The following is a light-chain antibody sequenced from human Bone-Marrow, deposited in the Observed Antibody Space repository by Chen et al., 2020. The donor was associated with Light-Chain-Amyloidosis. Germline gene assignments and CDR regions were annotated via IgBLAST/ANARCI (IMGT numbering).Light chain of an antibody. Sequence: QSALTQPASVSGSPGHSFPIPCIGTSSAFGGDNHVSWYQQHPDKAPKLMIYEVTNRPSWVPDRFSGSKSGNTASLTISGLQTEDEADYFCSSYTITNTLVFGSGTRVTVL. CDR3: SSYTITNTLV. CDR1: SSAFGGDNH. J-gene: IGLJ1*01. CDR2: EVT. V-gene: IGLV2-14*01.